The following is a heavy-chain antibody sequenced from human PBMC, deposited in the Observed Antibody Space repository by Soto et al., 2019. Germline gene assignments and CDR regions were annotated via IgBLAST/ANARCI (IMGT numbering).Heavy chain of an antibody. Sequence: GGSLRLSCAASGFTFDDYAMHWVRQAPGKGLEWVSGISWNSGSIGYADSVKGRFTISRDNAKNSLYLQMNSLRAEDTALYYCAKADYDFWSGYYRDYYYYYMDVWGKGTTVTVSS. CDR1: GFTFDDYA. CDR2: ISWNSGSI. J-gene: IGHJ6*03. CDR3: AKADYDFWSGYYRDYYYYYMDV. D-gene: IGHD3-3*01. V-gene: IGHV3-9*01.